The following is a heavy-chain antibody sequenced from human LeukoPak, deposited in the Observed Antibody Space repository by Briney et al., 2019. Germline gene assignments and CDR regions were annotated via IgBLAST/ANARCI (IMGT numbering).Heavy chain of an antibody. Sequence: GGSLRLSCAASGFTVSTNYMSWVRQAPGKGLEWVSVIYSGGRTYYADSVKGRFTISRGNSKDTLYLQMNSLRAEDTAVYYCARESNSGYYLSYWGQGTLVTVSS. J-gene: IGHJ4*02. CDR3: ARESNSGYYLSY. D-gene: IGHD3-22*01. CDR2: IYSGGRT. CDR1: GFTVSTNY. V-gene: IGHV3-66*01.